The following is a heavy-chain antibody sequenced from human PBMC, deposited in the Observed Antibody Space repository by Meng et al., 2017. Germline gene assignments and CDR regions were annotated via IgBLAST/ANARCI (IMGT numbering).Heavy chain of an antibody. CDR3: TWDDKAVSDY. J-gene: IGHJ4*02. D-gene: IGHD3-9*01. CDR2: IKSNTDGGTA. Sequence: LVGSGGDLVKPGGSLRLSGAGSGFYFSNAWMSWVRQAPGKGLEWVGRIKSNTDGGTAEYAAPVTGRFTISRDDSKSTLYLQMSGLRIDDTGVYYCTWDDKAVSDYWGQGTLVTVSS. CDR1: GFYFSNAW. V-gene: IGHV3-15*01.